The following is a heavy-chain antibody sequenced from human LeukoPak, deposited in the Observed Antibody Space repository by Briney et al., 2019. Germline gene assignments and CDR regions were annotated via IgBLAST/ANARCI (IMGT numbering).Heavy chain of an antibody. CDR2: IYYSGST. V-gene: IGHV4-39*01. CDR3: ARSPFDY. J-gene: IGHJ4*02. CDR1: GGSISSSSYY. Sequence: PSETLSLTCTVSGGSISSSSYYWGWIRQPPGKGLEWIGSIYYSGSTYYNPSLKSRVTISVDTSKNQFSLKLSSVTAADTAVYYCARSPFDYWGQGTLVTVSS.